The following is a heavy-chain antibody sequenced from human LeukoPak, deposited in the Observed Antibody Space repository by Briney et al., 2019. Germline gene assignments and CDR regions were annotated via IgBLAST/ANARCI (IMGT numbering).Heavy chain of an antibody. CDR2: IYTSGST. CDR3: ARDPSYSSGWYDY. D-gene: IGHD6-19*01. V-gene: IGHV4-4*07. Sequence: SETLSLTCTVSGGSISSYYWNWIRQSAGKGLEWIGRIYTSGSTNYNPSLKSRVTMSVDTSKIQISLKLSFMTAADTAVYYCARDPSYSSGWYDYWGQGTLVTVSS. J-gene: IGHJ4*02. CDR1: GGSISSYY.